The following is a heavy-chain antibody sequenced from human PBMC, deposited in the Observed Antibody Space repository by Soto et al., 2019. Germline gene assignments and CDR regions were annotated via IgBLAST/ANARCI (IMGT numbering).Heavy chain of an antibody. Sequence: QVQLVESGGGVVQPGRSLRLSCAASGFSFSTYGMHWVRQAPGEGLEWVAVISKDGRNQNYADSVKGRFTISRDNSKNMVNLQMKGLRAEDTAVYYCGKDWDGSGYYVTADYWGQGTLVTVSS. J-gene: IGHJ4*02. CDR1: GFSFSTYG. D-gene: IGHD5-12*01. CDR2: ISKDGRNQ. CDR3: GKDWDGSGYYVTADY. V-gene: IGHV3-30*18.